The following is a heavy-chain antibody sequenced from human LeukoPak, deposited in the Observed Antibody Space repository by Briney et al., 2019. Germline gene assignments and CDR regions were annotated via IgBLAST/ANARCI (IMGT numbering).Heavy chain of an antibody. CDR1: GGSISIYY. CDR2: TYNSGST. D-gene: IGHD1-26*01. Sequence: PSETLSLTCTVSGGSISIYYWSWIRQSPGKGLEWIEYTYNSGSTNYNPSLKSRVTISADTSKNQFSLKLTSVTAADTAVYFCVRDRELNFWGQGTLVTVSS. CDR3: VRDRELNF. V-gene: IGHV4-59*03. J-gene: IGHJ4*02.